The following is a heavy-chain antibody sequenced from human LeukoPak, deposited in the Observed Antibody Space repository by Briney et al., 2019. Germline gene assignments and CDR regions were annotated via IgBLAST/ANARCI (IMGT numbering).Heavy chain of an antibody. D-gene: IGHD1-26*01. V-gene: IGHV1-2*02. CDR2: INPNSGGT. CDR3: APEVGRGYFDY. CDR1: GGTFSSYA. Sequence: ASVKVSCKASGGTFSSYAISWVRQAPGQGLEWMGWINPNSGGTNYAQKFQGRVTMTRDTSISTAYMELSGLRSDDTAVYYCAPEVGRGYFDYWGQGTLATVSS. J-gene: IGHJ4*02.